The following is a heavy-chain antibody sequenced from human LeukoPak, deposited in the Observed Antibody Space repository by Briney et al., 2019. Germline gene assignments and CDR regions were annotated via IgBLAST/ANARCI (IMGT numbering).Heavy chain of an antibody. CDR1: GGSISSSSYY. CDR2: IYYSGST. D-gene: IGHD3-22*01. CDR3: ARHVDSSGYSPFDY. Sequence: SETLSLTCTVSGGSISSSSYYWGWIRQPPGKGLEWIGSIYYSGSTYYNPSLKSRVTISVDTSKNQFSLKLSSVTAADTAVYYCARHVDSSGYSPFDYWGQGTLVTVSS. J-gene: IGHJ4*02. V-gene: IGHV4-39*01.